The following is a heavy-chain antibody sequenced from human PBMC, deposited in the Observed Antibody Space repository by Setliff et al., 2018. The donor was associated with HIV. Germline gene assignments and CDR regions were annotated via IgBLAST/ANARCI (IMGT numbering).Heavy chain of an antibody. Sequence: PSETLSLTCNVSGGSINSTSYYCGWIRQPPGKGLERIGSIYHTGSTYYKPSLKSRVTISVDTSKNQFSLRLSSVAAGDTAVYYCARSIVPVASGYYYFEYWVQVTLVTVSS. J-gene: IGHJ4*02. CDR3: ARSIVPVASGYYYFEY. CDR1: GGSINSTSYY. V-gene: IGHV4-39*01. CDR2: IYHTGST. D-gene: IGHD3-3*01.